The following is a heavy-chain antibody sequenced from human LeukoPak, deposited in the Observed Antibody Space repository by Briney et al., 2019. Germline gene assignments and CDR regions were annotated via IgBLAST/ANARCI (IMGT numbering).Heavy chain of an antibody. V-gene: IGHV3-48*03. CDR2: ISSSGNTI. J-gene: IGHJ3*02. D-gene: IGHD7-27*01. CDR1: GSTFSSYE. Sequence: GGSLRLSCAASGSTFSSYEMNWVRQAPGKGLGWVSFISSSGNTIYYADSVKGRFIISRDNAKNSLYLQMKSLRTEDTAIYYCARERPGEDTFDIWGQGTMVTVPS. CDR3: ARERPGEDTFDI.